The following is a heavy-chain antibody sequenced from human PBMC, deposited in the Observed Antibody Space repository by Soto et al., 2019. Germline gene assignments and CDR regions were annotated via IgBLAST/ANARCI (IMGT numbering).Heavy chain of an antibody. V-gene: IGHV3-53*01. CDR3: AQWKERQPPFFTDY. D-gene: IGHD6-19*01. Sequence: GGSLRLSCAASGFTVSSNYMSWVRQAPGKGLEWVSVIYSGGGTYYADSVKGRFTISRDNSKNTLYLQMNSLRDEDTALYSCAQWKERQPPFFTDYWGQGTMVTSPQ. CDR1: GFTVSSNY. CDR2: IYSGGGT. J-gene: IGHJ4*02.